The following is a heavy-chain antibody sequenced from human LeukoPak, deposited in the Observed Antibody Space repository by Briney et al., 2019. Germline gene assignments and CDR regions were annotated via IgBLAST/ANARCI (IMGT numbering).Heavy chain of an antibody. CDR1: GYTLTELS. CDR2: FDPEDGET. Sequence: ASVKVSFKVSGYTLTELSMHWVRQAPGKGLEWMGGFDPEDGETIYAQKFQGRVTMTEDTSTDTAYMELSSLRSEDTAVYYCATAGYCTNGVCYRTFDYWGQGTLVTVSS. D-gene: IGHD2-8*01. J-gene: IGHJ4*02. V-gene: IGHV1-24*01. CDR3: ATAGYCTNGVCYRTFDY.